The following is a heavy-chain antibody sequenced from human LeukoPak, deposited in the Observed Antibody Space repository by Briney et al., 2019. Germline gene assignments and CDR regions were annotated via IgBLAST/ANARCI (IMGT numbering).Heavy chain of an antibody. CDR3: ARLVVASYWFDP. D-gene: IGHD2-2*01. CDR2: IYYSGST. V-gene: IGHV4-59*08. CDR1: GGSISSYY. Sequence: PSETLSLTCTVSGGSISSYYWSWIRQPPGKGLEWIGYIYYSGSTNYNPSLKSRVTISVDTSKNQFSLKLSSVTAADTAVYYCARLVVASYWFDPWGQGTLVTVSS. J-gene: IGHJ5*02.